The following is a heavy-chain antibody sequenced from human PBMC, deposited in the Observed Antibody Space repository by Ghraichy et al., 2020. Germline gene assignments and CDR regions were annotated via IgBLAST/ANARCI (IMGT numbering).Heavy chain of an antibody. CDR2: TYYTGST. J-gene: IGHJ6*02. Sequence: ETLSLTGTVSGDSLSSDYWSWIRQPPGKGLECIGYTYYTGSTHYNPSLKSRITISVDRSKNQISLRLRSVTAADTGVYYCARGVSVKYYGMDVWGQGTTVAVSS. CDR1: GDSLSSDY. D-gene: IGHD3-16*01. CDR3: ARGVSVKYYGMDV. V-gene: IGHV4-59*01.